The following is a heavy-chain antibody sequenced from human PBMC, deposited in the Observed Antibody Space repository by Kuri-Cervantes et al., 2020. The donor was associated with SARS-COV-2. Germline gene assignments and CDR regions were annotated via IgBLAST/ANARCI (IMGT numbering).Heavy chain of an antibody. CDR2: IYPSGGST. Sequence: ASVKVSCKASGYTFISNFIHWVRQAPGQGLEWMGIIYPSGGSTNYAQKFQGRVTMTRDTSTSTVYMELSSLRSEDTAVYYCARPAASRSLWFGRLRGNDAFDIWGQGTMVTVSS. J-gene: IGHJ3*02. CDR3: ARPAASRSLWFGRLRGNDAFDI. D-gene: IGHD3-10*01. V-gene: IGHV1-46*01. CDR1: GYTFISNF.